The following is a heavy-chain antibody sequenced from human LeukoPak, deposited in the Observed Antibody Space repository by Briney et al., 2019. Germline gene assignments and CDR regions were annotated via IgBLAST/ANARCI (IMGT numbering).Heavy chain of an antibody. CDR1: GFTFSSYT. D-gene: IGHD6-19*01. CDR2: IGTSSTTI. J-gene: IGHJ4*02. CDR3: ARSDIAVAGESDY. V-gene: IGHV3-48*01. Sequence: PGGSLRLSCAASGFTFSSYTMNWVRQPPGKGLEWVSNIGTSSTTIYYADSVKGRFTIPRDNSKNTLYLQMNSLRAEDTAVYYCARSDIAVAGESDYWGQGTLVTVSS.